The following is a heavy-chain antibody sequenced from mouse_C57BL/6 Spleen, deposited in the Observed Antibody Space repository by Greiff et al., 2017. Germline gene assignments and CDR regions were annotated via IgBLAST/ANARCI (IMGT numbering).Heavy chain of an antibody. CDR3: ARHEEEGDYGLYYYAMDY. Sequence: QVQLQQSGAELVKPGASVKLSCKASGYTFTEYTIHWVKQRSGQGLEWIGWFYPGSGSIKYNEKFKAKATLTADKSSSTVYMELSRLTSEDSAVYFCARHEEEGDYGLYYYAMDYWGQGTSVTVSS. CDR2: FYPGSGSI. CDR1: GYTFTEYT. V-gene: IGHV1-62-2*01. J-gene: IGHJ4*01. D-gene: IGHD1-1*02.